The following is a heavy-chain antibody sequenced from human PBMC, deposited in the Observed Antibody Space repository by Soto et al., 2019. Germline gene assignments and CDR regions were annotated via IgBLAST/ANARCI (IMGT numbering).Heavy chain of an antibody. Sequence: VGSLRLSCAASGFTFSSYGMHCVRQAPGKGLEWLAVIWYDGSNKYYADSVKGRFTISRDNSINSLYLQMKSLRPDDTAVYYCVNFPSCSSSASLDYWGRGTMLTVSS. J-gene: IGHJ4*02. V-gene: IGHV3-33*06. D-gene: IGHD2-15*01. CDR3: VNFPSCSSSASLDY. CDR1: GFTFSSYG. CDR2: IWYDGSNK.